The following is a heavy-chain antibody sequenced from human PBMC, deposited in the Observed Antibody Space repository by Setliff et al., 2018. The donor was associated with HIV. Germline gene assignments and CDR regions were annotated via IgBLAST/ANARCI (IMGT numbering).Heavy chain of an antibody. J-gene: IGHJ4*02. D-gene: IGHD4-17*01. Sequence: SETLSLTCAVYGESLSDYYWNWIRQPPGKGLEWIGGVHHSGSTHYNPSLKSRVTISGQTSKNQFSLEMTSVTAADTAVYYCARRIYGNNPYFDYWGQGTLVTVSS. CDR1: GESLSDYY. CDR3: ARRIYGNNPYFDY. V-gene: IGHV4-34*01. CDR2: VHHSGST.